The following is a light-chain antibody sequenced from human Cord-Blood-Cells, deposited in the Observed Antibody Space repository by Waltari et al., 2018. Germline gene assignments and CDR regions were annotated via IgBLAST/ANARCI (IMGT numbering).Light chain of an antibody. Sequence: EIVLTHSPATLSLSPGERATLSCMASQSVSSYLAWYQQKPGQAPRLLIYDASNRATGSPARFSGSESGTDVTLTISRLEPGDFAVYYCQPRSNWPLTFGGGTKVEIK. CDR1: QSVSSY. CDR2: DAS. J-gene: IGKJ4*02. V-gene: IGKV3-11*01. CDR3: QPRSNWPLT.